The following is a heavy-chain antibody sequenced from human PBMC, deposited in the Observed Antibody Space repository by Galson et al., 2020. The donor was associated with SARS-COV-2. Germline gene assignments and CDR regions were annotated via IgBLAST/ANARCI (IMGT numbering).Heavy chain of an antibody. CDR3: ARRLYSSGSYYFDY. CDR1: GYSFTSYW. CDR2: IYPGDSDT. J-gene: IGHJ4*02. D-gene: IGHD3-22*01. V-gene: IGHV5-51*01. Sequence: GESQKISCKGSGYSFTSYWIGWVRQMPGKGLEWTGIIYPGDSDTRYSPPFQGQVTISADKSISTAYLQWSSLKASDTAMYYCARRLYSSGSYYFDYWGQGTLVNVSS.